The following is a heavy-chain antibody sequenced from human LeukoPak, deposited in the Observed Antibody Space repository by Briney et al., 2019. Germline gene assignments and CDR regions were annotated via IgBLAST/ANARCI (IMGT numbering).Heavy chain of an antibody. CDR1: GFTFSSYS. CDR3: ARETGESSSSYDY. J-gene: IGHJ4*02. CDR2: ISSSSSYI. D-gene: IGHD6-13*01. V-gene: IGHV3-21*01. Sequence: GGSLRLSCAASGFTFSSYSMNWVRQAPGKGLEWVSSISSSSSYIYYADSVKGRFTISRDNAKNSLYLQTNSLRAEDTAVYYCARETGESSSSYDYWGQGTLVTVSS.